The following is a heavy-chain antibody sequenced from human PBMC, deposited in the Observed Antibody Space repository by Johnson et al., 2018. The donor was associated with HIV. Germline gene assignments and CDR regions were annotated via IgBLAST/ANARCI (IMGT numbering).Heavy chain of an antibody. CDR3: TTAGSSGSAHAFDI. J-gene: IGHJ3*02. CDR1: GFTFSSYG. D-gene: IGHD3-22*01. CDR2: IRYDGSNK. Sequence: QVQLVESGGGVVQPGRSLRLSCAASGFTFSSYGMHWVRQAPGKGLEWVAFIRYDGSNKYYADSVKGRFTISRDDSKNTLFLQMNSLKIEDTATYYCTTAGSSGSAHAFDIWGQGTMVIVSS. V-gene: IGHV3-33*03.